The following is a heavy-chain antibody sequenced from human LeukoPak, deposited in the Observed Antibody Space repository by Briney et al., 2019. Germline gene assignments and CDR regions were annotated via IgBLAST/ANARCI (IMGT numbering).Heavy chain of an antibody. CDR1: GYSFTSYW. D-gene: IGHD4-23*01. Sequence: EESLKISCQGSGYSFTSYWIGWVRQMPGKGLGWMGIIYPGDSDTRYSPSFQGQVIISADKSISTAYLQWSSLKASDTAMYYCARVTPGKYYLDFWGQGTLVTVSS. CDR2: IYPGDSDT. J-gene: IGHJ4*02. CDR3: ARVTPGKYYLDF. V-gene: IGHV5-51*01.